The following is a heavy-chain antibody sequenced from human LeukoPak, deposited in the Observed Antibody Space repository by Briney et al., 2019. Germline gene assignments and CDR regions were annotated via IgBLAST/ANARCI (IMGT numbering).Heavy chain of an antibody. J-gene: IGHJ4*02. CDR3: VKDSGNSWNYPDHFDY. D-gene: IGHD1-7*01. CDR1: GFTFSSYG. Sequence: GGSLRLSCAASGFTFSSYGMSWVRQAPGKGLEWVSGISGDGTSTSYADSVKGRFTMSRDNSRDALYLQLNSLRAGDTATYYCVKDSGNSWNYPDHFDYWGQGILVTVSS. CDR2: ISGDGTST. V-gene: IGHV3-23*01.